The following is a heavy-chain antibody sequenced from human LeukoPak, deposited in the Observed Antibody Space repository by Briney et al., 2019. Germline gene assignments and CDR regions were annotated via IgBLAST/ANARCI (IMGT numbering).Heavy chain of an antibody. CDR2: IYYSGST. V-gene: IGHV4-59*01. J-gene: IGHJ3*01. D-gene: IGHD3-10*01. CDR1: GGSISSYY. Sequence: PSETLSLTCTVSGGSISSYYWSWIRQPPGKGLEWIGYIYYSGSTSYNPSLKSRVTISVDMSKNQVSLKLSSVTAADTAVYYCAKPSNYYGSATDAFDFWGQGTMVTVSS. CDR3: AKPSNYYGSATDAFDF.